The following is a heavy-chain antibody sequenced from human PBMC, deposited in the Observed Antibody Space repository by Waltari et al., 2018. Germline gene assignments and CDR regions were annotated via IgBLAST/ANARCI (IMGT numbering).Heavy chain of an antibody. CDR2: INTGNVNT. V-gene: IGHV1-3*04. CDR3: ARGIAAASGAY. Sequence: QVQLVQSGAEVKKPGASVKVSCKASGYTFTSYAMHWVRQAPGQRLEWMGWINTGNVNTKYSQKFQGRVTITRDTSASTAYMELSSLRSEDTAVYYCARGIAAASGAYWGQGTLVTVSS. D-gene: IGHD6-13*01. J-gene: IGHJ4*02. CDR1: GYTFTSYA.